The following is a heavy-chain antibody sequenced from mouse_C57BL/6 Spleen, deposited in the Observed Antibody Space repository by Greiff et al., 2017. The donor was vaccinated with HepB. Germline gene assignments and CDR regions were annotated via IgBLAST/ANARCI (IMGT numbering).Heavy chain of an antibody. D-gene: IGHD1-1*01. CDR2: INPSSGYT. Sequence: QVQLQQSGAELARPGASVKMSCKASGYTFTSYTMHWVKQRPGQGLEWIGYINPSSGYTKYNQTFKDKATLAADKSTSTAYMQLSSLTSEDSAVYYCARWDYGSSYAMDYWGQGTSVTVSS. CDR1: GYTFTSYT. V-gene: IGHV1-4*01. CDR3: ARWDYGSSYAMDY. J-gene: IGHJ4*01.